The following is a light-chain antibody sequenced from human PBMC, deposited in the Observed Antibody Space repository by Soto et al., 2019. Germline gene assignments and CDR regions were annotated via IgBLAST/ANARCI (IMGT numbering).Light chain of an antibody. CDR2: GAS. Sequence: EIVLTQSPGTLSLSPGERATLSCRASESIASNYLAWYQQKPGQAPRLLMYGASSRATGIPDRVSGSGSGADFTLTISRLRPEDFAVYFCQQYGASPWTFGHGTKVDIK. CDR3: QQYGASPWT. J-gene: IGKJ1*01. V-gene: IGKV3-20*01. CDR1: ESIASNY.